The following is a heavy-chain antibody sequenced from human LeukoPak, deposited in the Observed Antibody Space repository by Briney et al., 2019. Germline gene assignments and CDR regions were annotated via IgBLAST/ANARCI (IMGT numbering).Heavy chain of an antibody. Sequence: SVKVSCKASGGTFSTYAITWVRQAPGQGLEWMGGIIPIFGTANYAQKFQDRVTITTNASTSTVYMELTSLRSEDTAVYYCARTPQHSYYYYNMDVWGKGTTVTIAS. V-gene: IGHV1-69*05. CDR1: GGTFSTYA. J-gene: IGHJ6*03. CDR3: ARTPQHSYYYYNMDV. D-gene: IGHD5-18*01. CDR2: IIPIFGTA.